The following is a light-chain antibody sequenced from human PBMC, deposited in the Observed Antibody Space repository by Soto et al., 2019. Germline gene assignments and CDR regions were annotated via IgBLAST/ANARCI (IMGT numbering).Light chain of an antibody. V-gene: IGKV3-20*01. CDR3: QQYGSSPWT. CDR1: QTVSNSY. J-gene: IGKJ1*01. CDR2: GAS. Sequence: EIVLTQSPGTLSLSPGERATLSCRASQTVSNSYIAWYQQKPGQAPRLLIYGASSRATGIPDRFSGSGSGTDFTLTISRLEPEDFAVYYCQQYGSSPWTFGQGTKVXI.